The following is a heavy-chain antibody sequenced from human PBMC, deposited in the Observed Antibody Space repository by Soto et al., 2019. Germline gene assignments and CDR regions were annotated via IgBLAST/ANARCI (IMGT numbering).Heavy chain of an antibody. J-gene: IGHJ4*02. CDR2: IYYTGST. V-gene: IGHV4-39*01. D-gene: IGHD3-22*01. CDR3: ARHNGTGGYYIPFDQ. CDR1: GGSLSSSCFY. Sequence: PLGTLSLPCTVSGGSLSSSCFYWGWVRPPPGKGLEWIGSIYYTGSTYYNPSLKSRVTISVDTSKNQFSLKLSPVIATDTAVYYCARHNGTGGYYIPFDQWGQGTLVTVSS.